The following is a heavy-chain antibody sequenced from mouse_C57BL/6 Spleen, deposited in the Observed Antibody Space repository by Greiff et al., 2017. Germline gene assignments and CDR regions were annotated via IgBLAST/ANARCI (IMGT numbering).Heavy chain of an antibody. CDR1: GYAFSSSW. D-gene: IGHD1-1*01. J-gene: IGHJ2*01. CDR2: IYPGDGDT. CDR3: AWDYGSSYVGY. V-gene: IGHV1-82*01. Sequence: VQGVESGPELVKPGASVKISCKASGYAFSSSWMNWVKQRPGKGLEWIGRIYPGDGDTNYNGKFKGKATLTADKSSSTAYMQLSSLTSEDSAVYFCAWDYGSSYVGYWGQGTTLTVSS.